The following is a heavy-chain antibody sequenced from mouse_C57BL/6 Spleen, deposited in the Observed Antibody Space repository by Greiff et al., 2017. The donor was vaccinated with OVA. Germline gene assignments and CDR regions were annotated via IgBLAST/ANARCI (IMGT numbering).Heavy chain of an antibody. Sequence: QVQLKQPGAELVRPGTSVKLSCKASGYTFTSYWMHWVKQRPGQGLEWIGVIDPSDSYTNYNQKFKGKATLTVDTSSSTAYMQLSSLTSEDSAVYYCARSEGLLRSYAMDYWGQGTSVTVSS. CDR1: GYTFTSYW. D-gene: IGHD1-1*01. V-gene: IGHV1-59*01. CDR3: ARSEGLLRSYAMDY. J-gene: IGHJ4*01. CDR2: IDPSDSYT.